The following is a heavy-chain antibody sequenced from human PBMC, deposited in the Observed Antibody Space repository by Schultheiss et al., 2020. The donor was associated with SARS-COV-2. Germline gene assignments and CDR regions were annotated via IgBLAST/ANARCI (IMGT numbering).Heavy chain of an antibody. D-gene: IGHD2-2*01. V-gene: IGHV1-2*02. Sequence: ASVKVSCKASGYTFTGYYMHWVRQAPGQGLEWMGWINPNSGGTNYAQKFQGRVTMTTDTSTSTAYMELRSLRSDDTAVYYCARDASPPLIVVVPAASYYMDVWGKGTTVTVSS. J-gene: IGHJ6*03. CDR3: ARDASPPLIVVVPAASYYMDV. CDR1: GYTFTGYY. CDR2: INPNSGGT.